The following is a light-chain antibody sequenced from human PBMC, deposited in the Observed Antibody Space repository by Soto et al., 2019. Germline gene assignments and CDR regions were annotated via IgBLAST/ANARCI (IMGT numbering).Light chain of an antibody. V-gene: IGLV2-14*01. CDR3: SSKTSSTPLV. CDR2: GVS. Sequence: QAVVTQPASVSGSPGQSITISCAGTSSDVGGYNYVSWYQQHPGKAPKLMIYGVSNRPSGISNRFSGSKSGNTASLTISGPQAEDEANNYSSSKTSSTPLVLGGGT. J-gene: IGLJ2*01. CDR1: SSDVGGYNY.